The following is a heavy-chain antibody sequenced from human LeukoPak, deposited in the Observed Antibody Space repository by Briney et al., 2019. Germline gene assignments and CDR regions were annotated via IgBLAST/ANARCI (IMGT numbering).Heavy chain of an antibody. Sequence: SETLSLTCTVSGGSISSYYWSWIRQPPGKGLEWIGYIYYSGSTNYNPSLKSRVTISVDTSKNQFSLKLSSVTAADTAVYYCARGSYDSSPPDYWGQGTLVTVSS. V-gene: IGHV4-59*01. CDR3: ARGSYDSSPPDY. CDR1: GGSISSYY. CDR2: IYYSGST. D-gene: IGHD3-22*01. J-gene: IGHJ4*02.